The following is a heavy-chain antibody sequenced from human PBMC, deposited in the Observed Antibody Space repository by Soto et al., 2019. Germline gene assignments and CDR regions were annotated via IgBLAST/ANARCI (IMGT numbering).Heavy chain of an antibody. CDR2: ISYDGSNK. D-gene: IGHD5-12*01. J-gene: IGHJ4*02. Sequence: GGSLRLSCAASGFTFSSYAMHWVRQAPGKGLEWVAVISYDGSNKYYADSVKGRFTISRDNSKNTLYLQMNSLRAEDTAVYYCAGNIVATTYYFDYWGQGTLVTVSS. CDR3: AGNIVATTYYFDY. V-gene: IGHV3-30-3*01. CDR1: GFTFSSYA.